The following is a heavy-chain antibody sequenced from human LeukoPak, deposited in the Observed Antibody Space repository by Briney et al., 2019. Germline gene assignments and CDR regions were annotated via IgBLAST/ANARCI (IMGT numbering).Heavy chain of an antibody. CDR2: ISYDGSNK. D-gene: IGHD1-26*01. CDR1: GFTFSSYA. CDR3: ARDTGGSALDY. J-gene: IGHJ4*02. V-gene: IGHV3-30*04. Sequence: GGSLRLSCAASGFTFSSYAMHWVRQAPGKGLEWVAVISYDGSNKYYADSVKGRFTISRDNSKNTLYLQMNSLRAEDTAVYYCARDTGGSALDYWGQGTLVTVSS.